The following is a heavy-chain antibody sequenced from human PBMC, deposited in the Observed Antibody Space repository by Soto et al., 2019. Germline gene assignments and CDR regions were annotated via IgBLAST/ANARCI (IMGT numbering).Heavy chain of an antibody. Sequence: SETLSLTCTVSGDSITSYNWSWLRQPPGKALEWIGYVYSSGSTNYNPSLKSRVTISVNTSRNQFSLKVNSVTAADTAVYYCARRAVVAVTGSLDNWLDPWGQGILVTVS. D-gene: IGHD2-21*01. CDR3: ARRAVVAVTGSLDNWLDP. V-gene: IGHV4-59*01. CDR2: VYSSGST. CDR1: GDSITSYN. J-gene: IGHJ5*02.